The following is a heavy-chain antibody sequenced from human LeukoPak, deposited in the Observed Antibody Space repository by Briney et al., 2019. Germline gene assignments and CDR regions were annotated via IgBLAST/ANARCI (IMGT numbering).Heavy chain of an antibody. CDR3: ARGDYYESSSYYYFDY. CDR2: IYYSGST. D-gene: IGHD3-22*01. V-gene: IGHV4-59*01. Sequence: SETLSLTCTVSGGSISSYYWSWIRQPPGKGLEWIGYIYYSGSTNYNPSLKSRVTMSVDTSKKQLSLKLKSVTAADTAVYYCARGDYYESSSYYYFDYWGQGTLVTVSS. J-gene: IGHJ4*02. CDR1: GGSISSYY.